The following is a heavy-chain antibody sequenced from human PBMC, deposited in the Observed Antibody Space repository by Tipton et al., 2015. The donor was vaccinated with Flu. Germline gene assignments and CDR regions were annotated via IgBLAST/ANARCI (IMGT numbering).Heavy chain of an antibody. D-gene: IGHD2-21*01. Sequence: TLSLTCTVSGGSISNDYWSWIRQPPGKGLEWIGFVYYTGSTNYKSSLKSRVTISTDTSTNQVSLKMNSVIAADTAVYYCARGPPGPSIRAYYFDIWGQGALVTVSS. J-gene: IGHJ4*02. CDR2: VYYTGST. CDR3: ARGPPGPSIRAYYFDI. CDR1: GGSISNDY. V-gene: IGHV4-59*01.